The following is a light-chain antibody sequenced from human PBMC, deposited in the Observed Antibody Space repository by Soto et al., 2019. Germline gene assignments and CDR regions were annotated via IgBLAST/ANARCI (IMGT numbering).Light chain of an antibody. CDR2: AAS. CDR3: QKYNSAPWT. Sequence: DIQMTQSPSSLSASVGDRVTITCRARQGISNYLAWYQQKPGKVPKLLIFAASTLQSGFPSRFSGSGSGTDFTLTISSLQPEDVATYYCQKYNSAPWTFGQGTKVEI. J-gene: IGKJ1*01. V-gene: IGKV1-27*01. CDR1: QGISNY.